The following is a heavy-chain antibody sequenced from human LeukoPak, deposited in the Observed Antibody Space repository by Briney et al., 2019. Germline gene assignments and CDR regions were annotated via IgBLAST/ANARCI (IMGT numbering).Heavy chain of an antibody. D-gene: IGHD6-13*01. J-gene: IGHJ6*02. CDR3: ARGRSSSWYLYYYYYGMDV. CDR2: SSAYNGNT. CDR1: GYILTSYG. V-gene: IGHV1-18*01. Sequence: ASVKVSCKASGYILTSYGISWVRQAPGQGLEWMGWSSAYNGNTNYAQKLQGRVTMTTDTSTSTAYMELRSLRSDDTAVYYCARGRSSSWYLYYYYYGMDVWGQGTTVTVSS.